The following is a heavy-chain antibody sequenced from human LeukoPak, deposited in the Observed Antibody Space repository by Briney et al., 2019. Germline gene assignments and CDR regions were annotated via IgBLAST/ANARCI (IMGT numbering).Heavy chain of an antibody. CDR3: ATGGHRYHDSSGYPPDY. V-gene: IGHV1-24*01. CDR1: GYTLTELS. J-gene: IGHJ4*02. Sequence: ASVKVSCKVSGYTLTELSMHWVRQAPGKGLEWMGGFDPEDGETIYAQKFQGRVTMTEDTSTDTAYMELSSLRSEDTAVYYCATGGHRYHDSSGYPPDYWGQGTLVTVSS. D-gene: IGHD3-22*01. CDR2: FDPEDGET.